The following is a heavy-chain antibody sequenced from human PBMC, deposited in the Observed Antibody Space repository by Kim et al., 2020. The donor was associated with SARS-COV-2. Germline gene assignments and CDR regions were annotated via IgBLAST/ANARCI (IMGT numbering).Heavy chain of an antibody. Sequence: GGSLRLSCAASGFTFSSYAMSWVRQAPGKGLEWVSAISGSGGSTYYADSVKGRFTISRDNSKNTLYLQMNSLRAEDTAVYYCAKDQGSSSSRSGYSSSWSLNYFDYWGQGTLVTVSS. D-gene: IGHD6-13*01. J-gene: IGHJ4*02. CDR3: AKDQGSSSSRSGYSSSWSLNYFDY. V-gene: IGHV3-23*01. CDR2: ISGSGGST. CDR1: GFTFSSYA.